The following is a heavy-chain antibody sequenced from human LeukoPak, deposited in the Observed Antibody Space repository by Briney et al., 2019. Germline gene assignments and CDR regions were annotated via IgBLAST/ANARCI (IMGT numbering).Heavy chain of an antibody. CDR1: GFTFDDYA. CDR2: ISWDGGDT. J-gene: IGHJ6*03. V-gene: IGHV3-43D*03. D-gene: IGHD3-10*01. CDR3: AKATRDAFYYFIDV. Sequence: PGGSLRLSCAASGFTFDDYAMHWVRHAPGKGLEWVSLISWDGGDTYYADSVKGRFTISRDNSKNSLFLQMHSLRVEDTGLYYCAKATRDAFYYFIDVWGKGTTVTVSS.